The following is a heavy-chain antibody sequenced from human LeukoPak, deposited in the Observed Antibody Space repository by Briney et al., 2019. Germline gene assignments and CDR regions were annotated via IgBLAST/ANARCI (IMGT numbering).Heavy chain of an antibody. Sequence: GGSLRLSCAASGFTFSRHGMQWVRQVPGKGLEWVAYLRSDGINKYYADSVKGRFTISRDNSKNTLYLQMNSLRAEDTAVYYCAKSGYNRFDYWGQGTLVTVSS. D-gene: IGHD5-24*01. CDR2: LRSDGINK. V-gene: IGHV3-30*02. CDR1: GFTFSRHG. J-gene: IGHJ4*02. CDR3: AKSGYNRFDY.